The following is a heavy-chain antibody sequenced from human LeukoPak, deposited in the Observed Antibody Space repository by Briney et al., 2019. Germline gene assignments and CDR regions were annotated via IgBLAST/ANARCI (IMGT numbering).Heavy chain of an antibody. CDR3: ARGPQELRDDYDGY. CDR1: GYTFTNYA. CDR2: IHPSTGKP. Sequence: GASVKVSCKTSGYTFTNYAMNWVRQAPGQGLEWMGWIHPSTGKPTYAQGFTGRFVFSLDTSVSTTYLQISSLKAEDTAVYYCARGPQELRDDYDGYWGQGTLVTVSS. V-gene: IGHV7-4-1*02. D-gene: IGHD4-17*01. J-gene: IGHJ4*02.